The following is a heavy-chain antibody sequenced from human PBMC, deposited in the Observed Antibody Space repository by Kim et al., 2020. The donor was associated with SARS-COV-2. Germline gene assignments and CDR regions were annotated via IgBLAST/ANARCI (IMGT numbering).Heavy chain of an antibody. D-gene: IGHD6-13*01. CDR1: GYTFTSYA. CDR2: INAGNGNT. J-gene: IGHJ4*02. Sequence: ASVKVSCKASGYTFTSYAMHWVRQAPGQRLEWMGWINAGNGNTKYSQKFQGRVTITRDTSASTAYMELSSLRSEDTAVYYCAIRAPSLSSSWYYFDYWGQGTLVTVSS. CDR3: AIRAPSLSSSWYYFDY. V-gene: IGHV1-3*01.